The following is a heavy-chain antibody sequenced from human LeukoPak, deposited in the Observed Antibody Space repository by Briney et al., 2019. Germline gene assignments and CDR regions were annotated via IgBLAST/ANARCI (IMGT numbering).Heavy chain of an antibody. CDR2: IGSSGVTT. CDR3: AKDKNTMIVVVRDIDY. D-gene: IGHD3-22*01. CDR1: GFTFSNYA. Sequence: GGSLRLSCAASGFTFSNYAMSWVRQAPGKGLEWVSTIGSSGVTTNYADSVKGRFTISRDNSKNTLYLQMNSLRAEDTAVYYCAKDKNTMIVVVRDIDYWGQGTLVTVSS. V-gene: IGHV3-23*01. J-gene: IGHJ4*02.